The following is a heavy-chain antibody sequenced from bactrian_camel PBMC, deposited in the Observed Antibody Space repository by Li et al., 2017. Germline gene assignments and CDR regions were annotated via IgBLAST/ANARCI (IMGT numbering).Heavy chain of an antibody. CDR3: AQSPNYGLAC. CDR1: GVTYC. J-gene: IGHJ4*01. D-gene: IGHD5*01. CDR2: IQTLYGST. Sequence: VQLVESGGGSVQAGGSLRLSCAASGVTYCMAWFRQAPGKEREGVAQIQTLYGSTDYADSVKGRFNISRDNAKNTVYLQMNSLKPEDTSVYYCAQSPNYGLACRGQGTQVTVS. V-gene: IGHV3S63*01.